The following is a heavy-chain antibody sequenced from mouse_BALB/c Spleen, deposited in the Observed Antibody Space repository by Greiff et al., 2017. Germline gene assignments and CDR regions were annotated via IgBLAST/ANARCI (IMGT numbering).Heavy chain of an antibody. CDR3: ARDYGSSYYAMDY. CDR1: GFTFSSFG. CDR2: ISSGSSTI. J-gene: IGHJ4*01. V-gene: IGHV5-17*02. Sequence: DVQLQESGGGLVQPGGSRKLSCAASGFTFSSFGMHWVRQAPEKGLEWVAYISSGSSTIYYADTVKGRFTISRDNPKNTLFLQMTSLRSEDTAMYYCARDYGSSYYAMDYWGQGTSVTVSS. D-gene: IGHD1-1*01.